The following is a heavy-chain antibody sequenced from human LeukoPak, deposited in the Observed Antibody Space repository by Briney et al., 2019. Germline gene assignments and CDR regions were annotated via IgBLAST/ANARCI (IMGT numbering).Heavy chain of an antibody. CDR3: AREPSYYYDSSGYSDY. J-gene: IGHJ4*02. CDR1: GYTFTSYY. Sequence: ASVKVSCKASGYTFTSYYMHWVRQAPGQGLEWMGWINPNSGGTNYAQKFQGRVTMTRDTSISTAYMELSRLRSDDTAVYYCAREPSYYYDSSGYSDYWGQGTLVTVSS. D-gene: IGHD3-22*01. CDR2: INPNSGGT. V-gene: IGHV1-2*02.